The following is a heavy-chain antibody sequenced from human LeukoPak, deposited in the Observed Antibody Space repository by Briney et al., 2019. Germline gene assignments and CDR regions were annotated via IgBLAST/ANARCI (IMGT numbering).Heavy chain of an antibody. D-gene: IGHD2-15*01. Sequence: SETLSLTCAVSGGSISSSNWWSWVRQPPGKGLEWIGEIYHSGSTNYNPSLKSRVTISVDTSKNQFSLKLSSVTAADTAVYYCARGGIVVVVAATRWFDLWGQGTLVTVSS. CDR3: ARGGIVVVVAATRWFDL. J-gene: IGHJ5*02. CDR1: GGSISSSNW. CDR2: IYHSGST. V-gene: IGHV4-4*02.